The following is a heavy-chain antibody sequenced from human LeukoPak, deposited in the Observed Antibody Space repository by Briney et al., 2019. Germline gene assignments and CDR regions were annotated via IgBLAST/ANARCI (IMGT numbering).Heavy chain of an antibody. J-gene: IGHJ4*02. Sequence: GGSLRLSCAASGFTFSSYEMNWVRQAPGKGLEWVSYISSSGSTIYYADSVKGRFTISRDNAKNSLYLQMNSLRAEDTAVYYCARGRTWSRDGYNPPFDYWGQGTLVTVSS. CDR3: ARGRTWSRDGYNPPFDY. CDR1: GFTFSSYE. CDR2: ISSSGSTI. V-gene: IGHV3-48*03. D-gene: IGHD5-24*01.